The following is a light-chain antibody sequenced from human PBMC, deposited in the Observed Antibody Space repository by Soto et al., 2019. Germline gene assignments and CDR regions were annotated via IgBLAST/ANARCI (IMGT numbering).Light chain of an antibody. J-gene: IGKJ1*01. CDR3: QQSYSTPWK. Sequence: DIQMTQSPSSLSASVGDRVTITCRASQSISSYLNWYQQKPGKAPKLLIYAASSLQSGVPSRFSGSGSGTDFTLTISSLQPEDFATYYCQQSYSTPWKFGQGTK. V-gene: IGKV1-39*01. CDR1: QSISSY. CDR2: AAS.